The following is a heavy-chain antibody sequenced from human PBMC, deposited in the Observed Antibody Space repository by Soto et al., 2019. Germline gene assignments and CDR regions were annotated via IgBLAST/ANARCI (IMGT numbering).Heavy chain of an antibody. Sequence: EVQLLESGGDLVQPGGSLRLSCAASGFTFSSYAMSWVRQAPGKGLEWVSTISGRGDDTYYTDSVKGRFTISRDNSKNTPYVHMNGLRAEDTAVYYCARAQPTYSSSYFDYWGQGTLVTVSS. V-gene: IGHV3-23*01. J-gene: IGHJ4*02. D-gene: IGHD3-22*01. CDR1: GFTFSSYA. CDR2: ISGRGDDT. CDR3: ARAQPTYSSSYFDY.